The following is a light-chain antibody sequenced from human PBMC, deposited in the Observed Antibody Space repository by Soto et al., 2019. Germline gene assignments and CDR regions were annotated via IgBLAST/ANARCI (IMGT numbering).Light chain of an antibody. CDR1: QNVGNN. Sequence: VLTQSPATLSLSPGESATLSCRASQNVGNNLAWYQQKSGQAPRLLIYAASDRATGVPARFSGGMSGTDFTLTISRLEPEDFAVFYCQQYVNSPFTFGQGTKLEI. CDR2: AAS. J-gene: IGKJ2*01. CDR3: QQYVNSPFT. V-gene: IGKV3-11*01.